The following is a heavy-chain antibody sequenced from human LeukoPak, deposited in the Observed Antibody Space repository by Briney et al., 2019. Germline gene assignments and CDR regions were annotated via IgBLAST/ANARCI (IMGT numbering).Heavy chain of an antibody. CDR3: ARDGQGHIVATIDLDYYYGMDV. V-gene: IGHV1-69*04. CDR2: IIPIFGIA. Sequence: SVKVSCKASGGTFSSYGISWVRQAPGQGLEWMGRIIPIFGIANYAQKFQGRATITADKSTTTAYMELSSLRSDDTALYYRARDGQGHIVATIDLDYYYGMDVWGQGTTVTVSS. D-gene: IGHD5-12*01. J-gene: IGHJ6*02. CDR1: GGTFSSYG.